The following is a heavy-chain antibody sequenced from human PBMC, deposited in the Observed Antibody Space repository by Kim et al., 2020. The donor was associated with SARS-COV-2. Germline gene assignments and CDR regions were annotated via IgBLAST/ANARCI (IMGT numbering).Heavy chain of an antibody. CDR3: ARGIVATIRQLVELFDP. V-gene: IGHV4-59*13. CDR1: GGSISSYY. Sequence: SETLSLTCTVSGGSISSYYWSWIRQPPGKGLEWIGYIYYSGSTNYNPSLKSRVTISVDTSKNQFSLKLSSVTAADTAVYYCARGIVATIRQLVELFDPWGQGTLVTVSS. D-gene: IGHD5-12*01. CDR2: IYYSGST. J-gene: IGHJ5*02.